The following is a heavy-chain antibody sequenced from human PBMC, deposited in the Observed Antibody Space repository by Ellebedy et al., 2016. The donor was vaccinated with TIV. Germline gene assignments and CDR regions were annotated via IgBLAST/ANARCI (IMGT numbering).Heavy chain of an antibody. V-gene: IGHV4-59*01. J-gene: IGHJ4*02. D-gene: IGHD3-10*01. CDR2: IYYSGST. Sequence: MPSETLSLTCTVSGGSISPYYWSWIRQPPGKGLEWIGYIYYSGSTNYNPSLKSRVTISVDTSKNQFSLKPSSVTAADTAVYYCARRGYYGSGLYYFDYWGQGTLVTVSS. CDR3: ARRGYYGSGLYYFDY. CDR1: GGSISPYY.